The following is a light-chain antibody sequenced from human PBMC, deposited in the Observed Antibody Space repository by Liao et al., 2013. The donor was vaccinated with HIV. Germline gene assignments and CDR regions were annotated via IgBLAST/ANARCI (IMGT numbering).Light chain of an antibody. J-gene: IGLJ2*01. CDR1: TLGDRY. CDR3: QAWDSITAV. CDR2: EDT. Sequence: YDLTQPPSMSVSPGQTASITCSGHTLGDRYINWYQQRPGQSPVLVIYEDTKRPSGIPERFSGSTSGNTVTLTISGTQAMDEADYYCQAWDSITAVFGGGTKLTVL. V-gene: IGLV3-1*01.